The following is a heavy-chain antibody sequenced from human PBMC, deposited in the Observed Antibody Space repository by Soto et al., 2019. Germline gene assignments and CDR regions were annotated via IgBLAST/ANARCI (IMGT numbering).Heavy chain of an antibody. CDR1: GDSISNSY. CDR2: IYYSGST. CDR3: ARRHGDM. Sequence: QVQLQESGPGLVKPSETLSLTCTVSGDSISNSYWSWIRQSPGKGLEWIGYIYYSGSTSYNPSLKSRVTISVDTSKNRFSLKLSSVTAADTAVYYCARRHGDMWGQGTMVTVSS. J-gene: IGHJ3*02. V-gene: IGHV4-59*08.